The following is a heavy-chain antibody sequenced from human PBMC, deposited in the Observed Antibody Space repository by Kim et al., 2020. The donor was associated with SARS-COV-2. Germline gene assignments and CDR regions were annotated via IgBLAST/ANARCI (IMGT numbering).Heavy chain of an antibody. Sequence: QTLSLTCAIPGDSVFSNSAAWNWIRQSPSRGLEWLGRTYYRSKWYNDYAVSVKSRITINPDTSKNQFSLQLNSVTPEDTAVYYCARDATRRITGTTLGAFDIWGQGEMVTVSS. CDR2: TYYRSKWYN. J-gene: IGHJ3*02. V-gene: IGHV6-1*01. CDR3: ARDATRRITGTTLGAFDI. CDR1: GDSVFSNSAA. D-gene: IGHD1-7*01.